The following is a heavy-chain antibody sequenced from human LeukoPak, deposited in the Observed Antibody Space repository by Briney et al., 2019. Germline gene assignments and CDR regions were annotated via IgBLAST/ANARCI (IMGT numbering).Heavy chain of an antibody. V-gene: IGHV3-9*03. Sequence: PGGSLRLSCAASGFTFSSYEMNWVRQAPGKGLEWVSGISWNSGSIGYGDSVKGRFTISRDNAKNSLYLQMNSLRAEDMAVYYCAKAQDYGGKNYFDYWGQGTLVTVSS. CDR2: ISWNSGSI. CDR3: AKAQDYGGKNYFDY. D-gene: IGHD4-23*01. CDR1: GFTFSSYE. J-gene: IGHJ4*02.